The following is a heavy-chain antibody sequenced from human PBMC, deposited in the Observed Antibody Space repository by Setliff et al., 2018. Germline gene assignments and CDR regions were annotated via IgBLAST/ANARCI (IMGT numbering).Heavy chain of an antibody. CDR1: GDSISSRTYY. Sequence: SETLSLTCTVSGDSISSRTYYWSWIRQPAGKGLEWLGHIYTSWSTIYNPSLKSRVTLSMDTSRNHFSLNLTSLTAADTALYYCARDNIGPDALDIWGQGTMVTVSS. V-gene: IGHV4-61*09. CDR3: ARDNIGPDALDI. J-gene: IGHJ3*02. CDR2: IYTSWST.